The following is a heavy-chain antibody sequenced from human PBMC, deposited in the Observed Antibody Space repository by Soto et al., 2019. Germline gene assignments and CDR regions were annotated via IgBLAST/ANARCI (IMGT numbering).Heavy chain of an antibody. J-gene: IGHJ6*02. Sequence: SVKVSCKASGGTFSSYAISWLRQAPGQGLEWMGGIIPIFGTANYAQKFQGRVTITADESTSTAYMELSSLRSEDTAVYYCARDQWPGYSGSWYFMRNYYGMDDWRQVTTVTGSS. CDR3: ARDQWPGYSGSWYFMRNYYGMDD. V-gene: IGHV1-69*13. CDR2: IIPIFGTA. CDR1: GGTFSSYA. D-gene: IGHD6-13*01.